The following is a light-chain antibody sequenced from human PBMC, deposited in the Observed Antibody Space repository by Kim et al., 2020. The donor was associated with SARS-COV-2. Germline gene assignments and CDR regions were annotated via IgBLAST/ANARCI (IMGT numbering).Light chain of an antibody. CDR1: QSVSSY. V-gene: IGKV3-11*01. CDR2: DAS. CDR3: QQRSNWLT. Sequence: SLAPGDRATRSCRASQSVSSYLAWYQQKPGQAPRLHIYDASSRDTGIPARFSGSGSGTDVTLTISSLEPEDFAVYYCQQRSNWLTFGGGTKVDIK. J-gene: IGKJ4*01.